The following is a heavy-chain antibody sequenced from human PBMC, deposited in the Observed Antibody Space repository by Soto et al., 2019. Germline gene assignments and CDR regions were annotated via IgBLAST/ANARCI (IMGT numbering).Heavy chain of an antibody. CDR1: GGTFSRYT. J-gene: IGHJ4*02. V-gene: IGHV1-69*13. CDR2: ITPMFGTP. D-gene: IGHD3-22*01. Sequence: RASVKVSCKASGGTFSRYTITWVRQAPGQGLEWMGGITPMFGTPNYAQKFQGRVTITADESTGTAYMELSSLRSEDTAMYYCARDGTLYDSSAYYYLYWGQGTLVTVSS. CDR3: ARDGTLYDSSAYYYLY.